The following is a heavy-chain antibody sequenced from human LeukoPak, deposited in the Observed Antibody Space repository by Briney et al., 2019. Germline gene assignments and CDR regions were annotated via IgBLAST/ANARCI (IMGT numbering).Heavy chain of an antibody. Sequence: PGRSLRLSCAASGFXFSSYGMHWVRQAPGKGLYWVAVISYDGRNKYYVDSVKGRFTISRDNSKNTVYLQMDSLRADDTAVYYCTKARPPYGDYTYYFDHWGQGALVTVSS. CDR1: GFXFSSYG. CDR3: TKARPPYGDYTYYFDH. V-gene: IGHV3-30*18. CDR2: ISYDGRNK. D-gene: IGHD4-17*01. J-gene: IGHJ4*02.